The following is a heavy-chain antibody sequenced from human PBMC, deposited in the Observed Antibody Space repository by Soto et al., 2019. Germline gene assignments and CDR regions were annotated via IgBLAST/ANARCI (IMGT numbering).Heavy chain of an antibody. Sequence: GGSLRLSCAASGFTFISYSMNWVRESPGNGLAWVSSISSSSSYTYYADSVKGRFTTPRHNAKNSLYLQINSLRAEDTAVYSCAAHIAASNFDYCRQGTMVTASS. V-gene: IGHV3-21*01. D-gene: IGHD6-6*01. CDR3: AAHIAASNFDY. CDR1: GFTFISYS. J-gene: IGHJ4*02. CDR2: ISSSSSYT.